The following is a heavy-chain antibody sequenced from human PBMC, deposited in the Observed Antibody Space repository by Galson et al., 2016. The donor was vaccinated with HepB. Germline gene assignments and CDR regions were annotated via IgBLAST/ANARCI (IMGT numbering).Heavy chain of an antibody. D-gene: IGHD3-10*01. Sequence: TLSLTCNVSGAFISSGGYYWNWICLHPGKGLEWIGCVYYSGSTYYNPSLESRATISVDTSENQFSLKLTSVTAADTAIYYCARGVSMVRGWLDPWGQGTRVTVSS. CDR1: GAFISSGGYY. CDR2: VYYSGST. J-gene: IGHJ5*02. V-gene: IGHV4-31*03. CDR3: ARGVSMVRGWLDP.